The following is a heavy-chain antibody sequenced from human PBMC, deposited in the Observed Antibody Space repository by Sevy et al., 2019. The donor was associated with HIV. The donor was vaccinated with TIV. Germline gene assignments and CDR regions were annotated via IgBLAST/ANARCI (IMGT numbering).Heavy chain of an antibody. CDR3: TRNGGAFDNGFDP. V-gene: IGHV3-48*03. CDR2: ISSRGSSI. J-gene: IGHJ5*02. D-gene: IGHD2-8*01. Sequence: GSLRLSCTASGFTFSSYDMNWVRQAPGKGLEWVSKISSRGSSIYYADSVKGRFTISRDNDKNSLNLQMNSLRAEDTAVYYCTRNGGAFDNGFDPWGQGTLVTVSS. CDR1: GFTFSSYD.